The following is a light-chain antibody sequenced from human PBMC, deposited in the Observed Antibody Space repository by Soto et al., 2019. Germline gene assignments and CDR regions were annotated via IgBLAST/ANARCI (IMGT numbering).Light chain of an antibody. J-gene: IGKJ4*01. Sequence: IQMTQSPATLSASVGDRVTSTCRASQSVRSWLAWYQQKPRTARRLLIVYASRFESWVPSSCSGSASGTEFTLTTSSLEHDDFATYCCQQYDNYPQTFGGGTTVDIK. CDR2: YAS. CDR1: QSVRSW. V-gene: IGKV1-5*01. CDR3: QQYDNYPQT.